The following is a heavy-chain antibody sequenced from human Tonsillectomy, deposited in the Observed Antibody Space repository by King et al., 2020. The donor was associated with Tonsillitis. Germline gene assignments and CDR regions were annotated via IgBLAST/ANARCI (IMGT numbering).Heavy chain of an antibody. Sequence: QLQESGPGLVKPSETLSLTCTVSGGSISTYYWSWIRQTPGKGLEWIGYIYYSESTNYNPSLKSRVTISLDTSKNQFALRLGSVTAADPAVYYCARVAGTYGGVGQLYFDDGGQGSLVTVPS. CDR1: GGSISTYY. J-gene: IGHJ4*02. V-gene: IGHV4-59*01. CDR2: IYYSEST. CDR3: ARVAGTYGGVGQLYFDD. D-gene: IGHD2-8*01.